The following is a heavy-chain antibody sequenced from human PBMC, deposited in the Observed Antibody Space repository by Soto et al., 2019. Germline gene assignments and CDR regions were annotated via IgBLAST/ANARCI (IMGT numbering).Heavy chain of an antibody. CDR1: GFSFSSYA. CDR2: ISGSGGST. V-gene: IGHV3-23*01. Sequence: EVQLLQSGGGLVQPGGSLRLSCAASGFSFSSYAMSCVRQAPGTGLEWVSAISGSGGSTYYADSVKGRFTISRDNSNNTLYMQMTGLRAEDTAVYYCAQKERIAARRENCFDPWGQGTLVTVSS. D-gene: IGHD6-6*01. J-gene: IGHJ5*02. CDR3: AQKERIAARRENCFDP.